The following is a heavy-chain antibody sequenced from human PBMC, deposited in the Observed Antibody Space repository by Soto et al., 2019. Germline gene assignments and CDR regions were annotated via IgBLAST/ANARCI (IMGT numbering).Heavy chain of an antibody. J-gene: IGHJ4*01. CDR3: ARRWSGTDY. D-gene: IGHD3-10*01. CDR2: IHNSGST. CDR1: GGSITSYY. V-gene: IGHV4-59*01. Sequence: SETLSLTCTVSGGSITSYYWSWIRQPPGKGLEWIGYIHNSGSTSYNPSLQSRVAISADVSKNQFSLDLRSVTAADTAVYYCARRWSGTDYWRHRALVTVSS.